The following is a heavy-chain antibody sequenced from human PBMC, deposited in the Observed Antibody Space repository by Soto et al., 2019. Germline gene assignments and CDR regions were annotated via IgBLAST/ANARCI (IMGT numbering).Heavy chain of an antibody. D-gene: IGHD6-13*01. Sequence: LRLSCAASGLSFSSYAMSWVRQAPGKGLEWVSAFSDGGSNTYYTDSVKGRFTISRGNFKNTLFLQMNSLRAEDTAVYYCAILYSNSWYTGYYFDYWGQGTLVTVSS. CDR2: FSDGGSNT. J-gene: IGHJ4*02. CDR3: AILYSNSWYTGYYFDY. CDR1: GLSFSSYA. V-gene: IGHV3-23*01.